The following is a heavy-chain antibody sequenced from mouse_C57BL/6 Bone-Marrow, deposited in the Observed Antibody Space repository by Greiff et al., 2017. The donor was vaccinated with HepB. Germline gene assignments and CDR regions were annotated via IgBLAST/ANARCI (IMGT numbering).Heavy chain of an antibody. Sequence: VQLKESGPELVKPGASVKIPCKASGYTFTDYNMDWVKQSHGKSLEWIGDINPNNGGTIYNQKFKGKATLTVDKSSSTAYMELRSLTSEDTAVYYCASSYYGSSFFAYWGQGTLVTVSA. CDR3: ASSYYGSSFFAY. V-gene: IGHV1-18*01. J-gene: IGHJ3*01. CDR1: GYTFTDYN. CDR2: INPNNGGT. D-gene: IGHD1-1*01.